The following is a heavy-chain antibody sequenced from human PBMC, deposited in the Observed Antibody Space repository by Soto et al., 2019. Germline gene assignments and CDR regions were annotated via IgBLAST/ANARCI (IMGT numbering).Heavy chain of an antibody. Sequence: EVQLVESGGGLVQPGGSLRLSCAASEFTVSSKYMRWVRQAPGKGLEWVSVIFSGGSTYYADSVKGRFTISRHNSKNTLYLPMNSLRAEDTAVYYCAATRLGYWGQGTLVTVSS. D-gene: IGHD5-12*01. J-gene: IGHJ4*02. V-gene: IGHV3-53*04. CDR1: EFTVSSKY. CDR2: IFSGGST. CDR3: AATRLGY.